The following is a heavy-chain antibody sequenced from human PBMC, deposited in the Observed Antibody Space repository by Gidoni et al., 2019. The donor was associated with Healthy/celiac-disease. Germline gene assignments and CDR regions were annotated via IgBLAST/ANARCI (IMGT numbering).Heavy chain of an antibody. CDR3: AKGSYGPLGYYYYGMDV. CDR2: IGGSGGST. CDR1: GFPFSCYA. J-gene: IGHJ6*02. Sequence: EVQLVESGGGLVQPGGSMGLSCAASGFPFSCYAMGWVRQAPGKGVEGVSAIGGSGGSTYYGDSVKGRFTISRDNSKNTLYLQMNSLRAEDTAVYYCAKGSYGPLGYYYYGMDVWGQGTTVTVSS. D-gene: IGHD5-18*01. V-gene: IGHV3-23*04.